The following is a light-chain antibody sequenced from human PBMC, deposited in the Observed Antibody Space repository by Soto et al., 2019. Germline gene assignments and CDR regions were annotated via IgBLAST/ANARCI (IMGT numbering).Light chain of an antibody. Sequence: EIVLTPSPGTLSLSPGERATLSCRASQSVSSSYLAWYQQKPGQAPRLLIYGASSRATGIPDRFSGSGSGTDFTLTISRLEPEDFAVYYCQQYGSSPPKTFGQGTKVDI. J-gene: IGKJ1*01. CDR1: QSVSSSY. V-gene: IGKV3-20*01. CDR2: GAS. CDR3: QQYGSSPPKT.